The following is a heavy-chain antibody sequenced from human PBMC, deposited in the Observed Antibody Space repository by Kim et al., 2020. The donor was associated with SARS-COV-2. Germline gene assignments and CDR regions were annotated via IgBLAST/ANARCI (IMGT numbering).Heavy chain of an antibody. V-gene: IGHV3-30*18. Sequence: GGSLRLSCAASGFTFSSYGMHWVRQAPGKGLEWVAVISYDGSNKYYADSVKGQFTISSDNSKDTLYLQMNSLRAEDTAVYYCAKGDGVLNWGLLWLYYFDDWGQGTLVTVSS. CDR2: ISYDGSNK. CDR1: GFTFSSYG. CDR3: AKGDGVLNWGLLWLYYFDD. D-gene: IGHD1-26*01. J-gene: IGHJ4*02.